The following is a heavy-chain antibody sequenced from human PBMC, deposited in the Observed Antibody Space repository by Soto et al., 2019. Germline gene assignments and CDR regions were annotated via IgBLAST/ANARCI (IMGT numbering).Heavy chain of an antibody. CDR3: ASLFSETGTTSGSDY. CDR2: INPSGGST. J-gene: IGHJ4*02. V-gene: IGHV1-46*03. Sequence: GASVKVSCKASGYTFTSYYMHWVRQAPGQGLEWMGIINPSGGSTSYAQKFQGRVTMTRDTSTSTVYMELSSLRSEDTAVYYCASLFSETGTTSGSDYWGQGTLVTVSS. D-gene: IGHD1-7*01. CDR1: GYTFTSYY.